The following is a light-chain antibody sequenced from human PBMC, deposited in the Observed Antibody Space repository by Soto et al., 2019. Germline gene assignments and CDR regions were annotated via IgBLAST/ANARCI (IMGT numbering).Light chain of an antibody. V-gene: IGKV3-20*01. Sequence: EIVLTQSPCTLSLSPGERSTLSFMASQTVRNNYLAWYQQKPGQAPRLLIYDASSRATGIPDRFSGGGSGTDFTLTISRLEPEDFAVYYCQQFSSYPLTFGGGTKVDIK. CDR3: QQFSSYPLT. J-gene: IGKJ4*01. CDR2: DAS. CDR1: QTVRNNY.